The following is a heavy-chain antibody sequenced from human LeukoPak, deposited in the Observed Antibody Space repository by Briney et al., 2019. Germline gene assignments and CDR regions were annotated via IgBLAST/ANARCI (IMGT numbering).Heavy chain of an antibody. J-gene: IGHJ4*02. CDR1: GFTFSSYW. CDR3: ARDLGILRYFDWLLFFDY. D-gene: IGHD3-9*01. CDR2: IKQDGSEK. V-gene: IGHV3-7*01. Sequence: PGGSLRLSCAASGFTFSSYWMSWVRQAPGKGLEWVANIKQDGSEKYYVDSVKGRFTISRDNAKNSLYLQMNSLRAEDTAVYYCARDLGILRYFDWLLFFDYWGQGTLATVSS.